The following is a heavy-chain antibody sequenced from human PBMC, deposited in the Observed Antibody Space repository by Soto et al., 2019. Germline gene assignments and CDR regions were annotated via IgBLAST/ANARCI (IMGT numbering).Heavy chain of an antibody. V-gene: IGHV5-51*01. D-gene: IGHD2-21*01. J-gene: IGHJ4*02. CDR2: IYPDDSDI. CDR1: GYSFNTYW. CDR3: ARRTGLLYSD. Sequence: PGESLKISCKGSGYSFNTYWIGWVRQMPGKGLEWMGGIYPDDSDIRYSPSFQGQVTISADKSISTAYLQWSSLKASDSGIYYCARRTGLLYSDWGQGTLVTVSS.